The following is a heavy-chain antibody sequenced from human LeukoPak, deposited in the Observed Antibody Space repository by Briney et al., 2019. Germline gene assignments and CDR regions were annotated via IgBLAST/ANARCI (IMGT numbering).Heavy chain of an antibody. J-gene: IGHJ4*02. Sequence: GASVKVSCKASGYTFTSYYMHWVRQAPGQGLEWMGIINPSGGSTSYAQKFQGRVTMTRDTSTSTVYTELSSLRSEDTAVYYCARDGPSGSYYNDVDYWGQGTLVTVSS. CDR1: GYTFTSYY. D-gene: IGHD3-10*01. CDR3: ARDGPSGSYYNDVDY. CDR2: INPSGGST. V-gene: IGHV1-46*01.